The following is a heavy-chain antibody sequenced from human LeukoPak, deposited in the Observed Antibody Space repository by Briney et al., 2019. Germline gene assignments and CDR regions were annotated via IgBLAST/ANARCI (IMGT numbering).Heavy chain of an antibody. Sequence: ASVKVSCKASGGTFSSYAVSWVRQAPGQGLEWMGGIIPIFGTANYAQKFQGRVTITADESTSTAYMELSSLRSEDTAVYYCARTSSPVDYYYYGMDVWGQGTTVTVSS. CDR1: GGTFSSYA. J-gene: IGHJ6*02. D-gene: IGHD6-13*01. V-gene: IGHV1-69*13. CDR2: IIPIFGTA. CDR3: ARTSSPVDYYYYGMDV.